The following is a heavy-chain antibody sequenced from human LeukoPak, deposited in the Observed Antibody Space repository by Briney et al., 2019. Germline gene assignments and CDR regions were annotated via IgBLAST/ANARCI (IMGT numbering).Heavy chain of an antibody. CDR3: AKVPVFSLTISEVVTDDAFDI. D-gene: IGHD3-3*01. V-gene: IGHV3-23*01. J-gene: IGHJ3*02. CDR2: ISGSGGAT. CDR1: GFTFSSYA. Sequence: GGSLRLSCAASGFTFSSYAMSWVRQAPGKGLEWVSAISGSGGATYYADSAKGRFTISRDNSKNTLYLQMNSLRAEDTAVYYCAKVPVFSLTISEVVTDDAFDIWGQGTIVTVSS.